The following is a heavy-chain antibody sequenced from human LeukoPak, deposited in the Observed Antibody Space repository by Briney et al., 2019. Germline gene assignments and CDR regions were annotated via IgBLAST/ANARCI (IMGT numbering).Heavy chain of an antibody. CDR3: ARGRPYYYDSSGYYRWYFDL. Sequence: PSETLSLTCTVSGGSISSYYWSWIRQPPGKGLEWIGYIYYSGSTNYNPSLKSRVTISVDTSKNQFSLKLSSVTAADTAVYYCARGRPYYYDSSGYYRWYFDLWGRGTLVTVSS. J-gene: IGHJ2*01. CDR1: GGSISSYY. CDR2: IYYSGST. D-gene: IGHD3-22*01. V-gene: IGHV4-59*01.